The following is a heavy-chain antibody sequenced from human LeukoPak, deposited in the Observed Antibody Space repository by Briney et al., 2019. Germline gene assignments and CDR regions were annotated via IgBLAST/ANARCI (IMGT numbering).Heavy chain of an antibody. D-gene: IGHD3-3*01. V-gene: IGHV3-30*03. J-gene: IGHJ4*02. CDR2: ISYDGSNK. CDR1: GFTFSSYG. CDR3: ARGSGSQGDY. Sequence: PGGSLRLSCAASGFTFSSYGMHGVRQAPGKGLDWVAVISYDGSNKYYADSVKGRFTISRDNAQNTLFLQMNGLRAEDTAVYYCARGSGSQGDYWGQGALVIVSS.